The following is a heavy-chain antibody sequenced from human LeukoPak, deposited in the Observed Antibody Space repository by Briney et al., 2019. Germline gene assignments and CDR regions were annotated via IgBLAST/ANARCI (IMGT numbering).Heavy chain of an antibody. CDR2: INPNSGGT. J-gene: IGHJ4*02. CDR1: GYTSTGYY. D-gene: IGHD2-15*01. Sequence: ASVKGSCKASGYTSTGYYLHWVRQAPGQGREWMGWINPNSGGTNYAQKLQGRVTLTRDTSISTAYMELSRLRSDDTAVYYWARDLGVVVAATRRSLGYWGQGTLVTVSS. V-gene: IGHV1-2*02. CDR3: ARDLGVVVAATRRSLGY.